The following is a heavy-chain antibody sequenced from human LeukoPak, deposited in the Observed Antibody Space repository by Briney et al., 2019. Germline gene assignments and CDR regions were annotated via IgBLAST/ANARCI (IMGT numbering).Heavy chain of an antibody. CDR1: GFTFSRYA. Sequence: PGGSLRLSCAASGFTFSRYAMTWVRQAPGKGLEWVSAISGSGGSTYYADSVKGRFTISRDNSKNTLYLQMNSLRAEDTAVYYCAKDLVSPDYGGTPSDYWGQGTLVTVSS. D-gene: IGHD4-23*01. CDR3: AKDLVSPDYGGTPSDY. V-gene: IGHV3-23*01. J-gene: IGHJ4*02. CDR2: ISGSGGST.